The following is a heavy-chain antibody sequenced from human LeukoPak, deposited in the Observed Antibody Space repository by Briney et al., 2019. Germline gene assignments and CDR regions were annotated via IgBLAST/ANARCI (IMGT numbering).Heavy chain of an antibody. J-gene: IGHJ4*02. D-gene: IGHD3-22*01. CDR1: GYTFTSYA. CDR3: ARGRTHDYDSSGYYFLDY. Sequence: ASVKVSCKASGYTFTSYAMHWVRQAPGQRLEWMGWINAGNGNTKYSQKFQGRVTITRDTSASTAYMELSSLRSEDTAVYYCARGRTHDYDSSGYYFLDYWGQGTLVTVSS. CDR2: INAGNGNT. V-gene: IGHV1-3*01.